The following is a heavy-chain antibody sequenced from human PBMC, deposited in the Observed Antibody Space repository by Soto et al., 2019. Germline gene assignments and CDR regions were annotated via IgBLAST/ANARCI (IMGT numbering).Heavy chain of an antibody. CDR3: VKVLDSSGWYYYDY. CDR2: ISSRGDRI. V-gene: IGHV3-64D*06. Sequence: GGSLRLSCSASGFTFSTSYMHWVRQAPGKGLEYVSAISSRGDRIYYADSVKGRFTITRDNSKSTLFLQMTSLRPADTAMYYCVKVLDSSGWYYYDYWGQGVLVTVSS. CDR1: GFTFSTSY. D-gene: IGHD6-19*01. J-gene: IGHJ4*02.